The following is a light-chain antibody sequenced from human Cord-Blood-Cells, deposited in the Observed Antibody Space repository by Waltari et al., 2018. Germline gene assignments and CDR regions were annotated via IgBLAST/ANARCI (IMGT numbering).Light chain of an antibody. J-gene: IGKJ2*01. CDR2: GAS. CDR1: QSVSSN. Sequence: EIVMTQSPATLSVSPGERATLSCRASQSVSSNLAWYQQKPGQAPRLLIYGASTRATGIPARFSGSWSGIEFTLTISSRQSEDFAVYFCQQYNNWAPYTFGQGTKLEIK. V-gene: IGKV3-15*01. CDR3: QQYNNWAPYT.